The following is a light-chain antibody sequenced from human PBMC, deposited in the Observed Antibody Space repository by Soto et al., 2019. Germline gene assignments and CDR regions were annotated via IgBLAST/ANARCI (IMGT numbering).Light chain of an antibody. CDR3: QQYGSSPIT. CDR1: QSLSINS. CDR2: GAS. J-gene: IGKJ5*01. Sequence: EIVLTQSPGTLSLSPGERATLSCRASQSLSINSLAWYQQKPGQSPRLLVYGASTRDTGIPDRFRGSGSGTDFALTISSLEPKDFAVYYCQQYGSSPITFGQGTRLEIK. V-gene: IGKV3-20*01.